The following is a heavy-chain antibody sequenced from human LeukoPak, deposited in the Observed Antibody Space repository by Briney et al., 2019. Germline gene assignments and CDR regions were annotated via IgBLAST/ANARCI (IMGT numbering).Heavy chain of an antibody. J-gene: IGHJ1*01. V-gene: IGHV5-10-1*01. Sequence: GESLKISCKGSGYSFTSYWISWVRQMPGKGLEWMGRIDPSDSYTNYSPSFQGHVTISADKSISTAYLQWSSLKASDTAMYYCARSVQWLGASEYFQHWGQGTLVTVPS. CDR1: GYSFTSYW. CDR2: IDPSDSYT. D-gene: IGHD6-19*01. CDR3: ARSVQWLGASEYFQH.